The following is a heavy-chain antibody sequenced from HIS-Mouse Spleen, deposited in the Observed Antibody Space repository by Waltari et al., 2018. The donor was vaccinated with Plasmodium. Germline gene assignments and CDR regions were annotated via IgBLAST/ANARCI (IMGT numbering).Heavy chain of an antibody. CDR2: IRKDGSGK. CDR1: GFTFSSYW. V-gene: IGHV3-7*01. Sequence: EVQLVESGGGLVQPGGSLRLSCAASGFTFSSYWMSWVRQAPGKGLEWGANIRKDGSGKYYVDCVKGRFTISRDNAKNSLDLQMNSLRAEDTAVYYCASSWYWYFDLWGRGTLVTVSS. CDR3: ASSWYWYFDL. J-gene: IGHJ2*01. D-gene: IGHD6-13*01.